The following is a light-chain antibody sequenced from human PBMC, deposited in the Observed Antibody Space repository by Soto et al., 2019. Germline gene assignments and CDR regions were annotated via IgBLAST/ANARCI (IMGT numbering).Light chain of an antibody. J-gene: IGLJ1*01. V-gene: IGLV2-14*01. CDR2: DVS. CDR1: SSDVGGYNY. Sequence: QSALTQPASVSGSPGQSITISCTGTSSDVGGYNYVSWYQQHPGKAPKLMIYDVSNRPSGVSNRFSGSKSGNTASLTISGLQAEDGADYYCSSYTSSSTGYVFGTGTKLTVL. CDR3: SSYTSSSTGYV.